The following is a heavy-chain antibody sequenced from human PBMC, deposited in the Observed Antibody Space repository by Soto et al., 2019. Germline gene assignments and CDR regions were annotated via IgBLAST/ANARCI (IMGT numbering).Heavy chain of an antibody. Sequence: GGSLRLSCAASGFTFSSYGMHWVRQAPGKGLEWVAVISYDGSNKYYADSVKGRFTISRDNSKNTLYLQMNSLRAEDTAVYYCAKSGYSYVKGPHYYYGMDVWGQGTTVTVSS. J-gene: IGHJ6*02. CDR1: GFTFSSYG. V-gene: IGHV3-30*18. CDR2: ISYDGSNK. D-gene: IGHD5-18*01. CDR3: AKSGYSYVKGPHYYYGMDV.